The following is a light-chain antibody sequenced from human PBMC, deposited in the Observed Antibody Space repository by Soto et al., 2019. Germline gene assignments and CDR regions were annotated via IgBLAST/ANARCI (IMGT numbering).Light chain of an antibody. CDR3: QQRHMWPIT. Sequence: EVVLTQSPVTLSLSPGERATLSCRAGQSFRDLLAWYQQKPGQAPRLLIYDAYNRATGIPPRFSGSGSGTDFTLTISSLEPEDSAVYYCQQRHMWPITFGQGTRLEIK. CDR2: DAY. J-gene: IGKJ5*01. V-gene: IGKV3-11*01. CDR1: QSFRDL.